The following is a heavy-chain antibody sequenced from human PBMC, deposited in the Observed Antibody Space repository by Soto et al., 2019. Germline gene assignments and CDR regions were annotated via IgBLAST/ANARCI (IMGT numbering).Heavy chain of an antibody. CDR1: GFRFSDYY. CDR2: TRNKANSYAA. J-gene: IGHJ4*02. CDR3: ARDTGGSYEF. Sequence: PGGSLRLSCAASGFRFSDYYMDWVRQLPGMGLEWVGRTRNKANSYAAEYAPSVRGRFTISRHDSEDSMFLQLNSLKTEDTAVYYCARDTGGSYEFWGQGALVTVSS. D-gene: IGHD1-26*01. V-gene: IGHV3-72*01.